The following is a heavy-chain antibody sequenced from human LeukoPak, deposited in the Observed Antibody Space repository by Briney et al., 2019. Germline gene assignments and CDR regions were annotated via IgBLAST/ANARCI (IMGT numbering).Heavy chain of an antibody. D-gene: IGHD3/OR15-3a*01. J-gene: IGHJ4*02. CDR1: SYTFINYG. Sequence: ASVKVSCKASSYTFINYGISWVRQAPGQGLEWMGWISAYNGNRRSAQKFQGRVTMTTDTSTSTAYMELRSLRFDDTAVFYCVRDLGVDTSMIFFDFWGQGTLVTVSS. CDR2: ISAYNGNR. V-gene: IGHV1-18*01. CDR3: VRDLGVDTSMIFFDF.